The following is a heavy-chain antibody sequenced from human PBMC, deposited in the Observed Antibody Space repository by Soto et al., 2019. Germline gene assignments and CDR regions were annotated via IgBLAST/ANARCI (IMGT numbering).Heavy chain of an antibody. D-gene: IGHD6-19*01. CDR3: ARDKGSASSGWYYGMDV. CDR1: GDSVSSNSAA. CDR2: TYYRSKWYN. J-gene: IGHJ6*02. V-gene: IGHV6-1*01. Sequence: SQTLSLTCAISGDSVSSNSAAWNWTRQSPSRGLEWLGRTYYRSKWYNDYAVSVKSRITINPDTSKNQFSLQLNSVTPEDTAVYYCARDKGSASSGWYYGMDVWGQGTTVTVSS.